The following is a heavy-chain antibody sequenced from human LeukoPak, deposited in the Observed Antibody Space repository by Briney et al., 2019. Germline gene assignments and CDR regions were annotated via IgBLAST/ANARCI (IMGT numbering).Heavy chain of an antibody. V-gene: IGHV1-2*02. D-gene: IGHD6-19*01. Sequence: ASVKVSCKASGYTFTGYYMHWVRQAPGQGLEWMGWINPNSGGTNYAQKFQGRVTMTRDTSISTAYMELSRLRSDDTAVYYCARDQYSSGWYSLDVWGKGTTVTISS. CDR1: GYTFTGYY. CDR3: ARDQYSSGWYSLDV. CDR2: INPNSGGT. J-gene: IGHJ6*04.